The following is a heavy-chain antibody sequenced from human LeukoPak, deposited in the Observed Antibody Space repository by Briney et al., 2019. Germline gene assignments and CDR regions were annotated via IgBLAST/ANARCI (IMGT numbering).Heavy chain of an antibody. V-gene: IGHV4-4*02. CDR2: IHYSGST. CDR3: ARVRG. Sequence: SGTLSLTCAVSGGSISSSDWWTWVRPPPGKGLEWIGEIHYSGSTNYNSSLKSRVTISQDKSKNQFSLKLTSVTAADTAVHYCARVRGWGQGTLVTVSS. CDR1: GGSISSSDW. D-gene: IGHD3-10*01. J-gene: IGHJ4*02.